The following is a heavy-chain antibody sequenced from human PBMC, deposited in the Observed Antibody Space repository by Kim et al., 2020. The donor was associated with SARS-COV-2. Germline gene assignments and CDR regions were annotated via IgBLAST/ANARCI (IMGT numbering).Heavy chain of an antibody. V-gene: IGHV1-3*01. Sequence: KYSQKFQGRVTITRDTSASTAYMELSSLRSEDTAVYYCARDWGVAAAVGYWGQGTLVTVSS. J-gene: IGHJ4*02. D-gene: IGHD6-13*01. CDR3: ARDWGVAAAVGY.